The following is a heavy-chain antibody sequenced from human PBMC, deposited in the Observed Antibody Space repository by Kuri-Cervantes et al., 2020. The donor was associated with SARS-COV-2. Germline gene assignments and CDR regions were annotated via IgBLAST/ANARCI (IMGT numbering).Heavy chain of an antibody. V-gene: IGHV3-73*01. CDR1: GFTFSGSA. D-gene: IGHD3-3*01. J-gene: IGHJ6*04. CDR2: IRSKPNMYAT. Sequence: GESLKISCAASGFTFSGSALHWVRQASGKGLEWVGRIRSKPNMYATAYVASVKGRFTISRDDSRNTAYLQMSSLKTEDTAVYYCTRQGAYDFWSGYPGAYYYGLDVWGKGTTVTVSS. CDR3: TRQGAYDFWSGYPGAYYYGLDV.